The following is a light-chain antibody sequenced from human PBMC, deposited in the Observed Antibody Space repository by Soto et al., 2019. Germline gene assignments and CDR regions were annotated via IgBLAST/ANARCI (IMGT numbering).Light chain of an antibody. J-gene: IGKJ4*01. CDR3: LQDNMYPLT. V-gene: IGKV1-6*01. Sequence: AIQMTQSPSSLSASVGDRVTITCRASQDIRNALGWYQQKPGKAPKVLIYDTYTLQSGVPSRFSGSRSGTDFTLTISSLQPEDIATYYCLQDNMYPLTFGGGTKVEIE. CDR2: DTY. CDR1: QDIRNA.